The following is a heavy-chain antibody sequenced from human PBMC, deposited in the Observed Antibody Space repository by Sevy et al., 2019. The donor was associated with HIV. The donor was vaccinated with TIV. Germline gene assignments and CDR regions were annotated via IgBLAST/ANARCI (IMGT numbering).Heavy chain of an antibody. D-gene: IGHD6-6*01. Sequence: ASVKVSCKASGYTFTSYDINWVRQATGQGLEWMGWMNPNSGNTGYAQKFQGRVTMTRNTSISTAYMELSSLRSEDTAAYYCRLLYSSSSGRDYWGQGTLVTVSS. CDR1: GYTFTSYD. V-gene: IGHV1-8*01. CDR3: RLLYSSSSGRDY. CDR2: MNPNSGNT. J-gene: IGHJ4*02.